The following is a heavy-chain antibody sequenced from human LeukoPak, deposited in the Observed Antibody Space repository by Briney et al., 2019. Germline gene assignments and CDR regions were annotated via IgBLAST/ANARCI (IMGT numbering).Heavy chain of an antibody. CDR2: ISGSGGST. CDR1: GFTFSSYA. D-gene: IGHD3-10*01. J-gene: IGHJ4*02. V-gene: IGHV3-23*01. CDR3: AKVPLLLWFGESHFDY. Sequence: GGSLRLSCAASGFTFSSYAMSWVRQAPGKGLEWVSAISGSGGSTYYADSVKGRFTISRDNSKNTLYLQMNSLRAEDTAVYCCAKVPLLLWFGESHFDYWGQGTLVTVSS.